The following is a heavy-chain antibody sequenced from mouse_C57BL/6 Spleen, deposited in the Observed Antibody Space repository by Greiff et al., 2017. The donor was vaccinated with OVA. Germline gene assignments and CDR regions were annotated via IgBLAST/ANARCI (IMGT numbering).Heavy chain of an antibody. CDR1: GYAFSSSW. Sequence: QVHVKQSGPELVKPGASVKISCKASGYAFSSSWMNWVKQRPGKGLEWIGRIYPGDGDTNYNGKFKGKATLTADKSSSTAYMQLSSLTSEDSAVYFCAREGDGYYLYYYAMDYWGQGTSVTVSS. CDR2: IYPGDGDT. J-gene: IGHJ4*01. V-gene: IGHV1-82*01. D-gene: IGHD2-3*01. CDR3: AREGDGYYLYYYAMDY.